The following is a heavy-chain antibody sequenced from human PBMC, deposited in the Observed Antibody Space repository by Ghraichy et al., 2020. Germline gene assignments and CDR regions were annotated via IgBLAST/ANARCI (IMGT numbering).Heavy chain of an antibody. CDR2: IIPIFGTA. Sequence: SVKVSCKASGGTFSSYAISWVRQAPGQGLEWMGGIIPIFGTANYAQKFQGRVTITADESTSTAYMELSSLRSEDTAVYYCAREVAANSDYFDYWGQGTLVTVSS. V-gene: IGHV1-69*13. CDR1: GGTFSSYA. J-gene: IGHJ4*02. CDR3: AREVAANSDYFDY. D-gene: IGHD2-15*01.